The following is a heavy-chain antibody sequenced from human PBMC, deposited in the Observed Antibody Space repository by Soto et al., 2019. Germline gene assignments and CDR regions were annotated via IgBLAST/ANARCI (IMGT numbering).Heavy chain of an antibody. CDR2: LYSGGYT. V-gene: IGHV3-53*01. D-gene: IGHD3-9*01. CDR1: GFTVSSNY. J-gene: IGHJ4*02. Sequence: PGGSLRLSCAASGFTVSSNYMSWVRQAPGKGLEWVSALYSGGYTYYADSVKGRFTISRDNSKNTLYLQMNSLRAEDTAVYYCARSLGFSTGYPDYWGQGTLVTVSS. CDR3: ARSLGFSTGYPDY.